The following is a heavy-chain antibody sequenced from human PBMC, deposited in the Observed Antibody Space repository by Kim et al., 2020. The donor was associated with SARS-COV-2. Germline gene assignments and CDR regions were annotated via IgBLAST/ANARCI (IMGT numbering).Heavy chain of an antibody. D-gene: IGHD3-22*01. CDR3: AGGGEGYYDSSGYYYYGMDV. J-gene: IGHJ6*02. Sequence: SVKGSCKASGGTFSSYAISWVRQAPGQGLEWMGGIIPIFGTANYAQKFQGRVTITADESTSTAYMELSSLRSEDTAVYCCAGGGEGYYDSSGYYYYGMDVWGQGTTVTVSS. CDR1: GGTFSSYA. V-gene: IGHV1-69*13. CDR2: IIPIFGTA.